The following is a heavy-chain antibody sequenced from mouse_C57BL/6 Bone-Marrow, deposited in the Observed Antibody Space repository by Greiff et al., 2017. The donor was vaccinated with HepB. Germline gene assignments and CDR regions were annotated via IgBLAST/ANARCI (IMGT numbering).Heavy chain of an antibody. J-gene: IGHJ1*03. Sequence: VQLVESGAELASPGASVTLSCKASGYTFTDHIMNWVKKRPGQGLEWIGRIYPVSGETNYNQKFMGKATFSVDRSSSTVYMVLNSLTSEDPAVYYCGRRRTTVVASYWYFDVWGTGTTVTVSS. CDR2: IYPVSGET. V-gene: IGHV1-11*01. CDR1: GYTFTDHI. CDR3: GRRRTTVVASYWYFDV. D-gene: IGHD1-1*01.